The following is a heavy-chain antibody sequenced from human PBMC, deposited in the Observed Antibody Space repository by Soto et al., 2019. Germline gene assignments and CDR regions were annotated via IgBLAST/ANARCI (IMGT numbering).Heavy chain of an antibody. D-gene: IGHD2-21*01. Sequence: SETLSLTCSVSGGTSSSYCWSWIRQPAGKGLEWIGRIYTSGSTNYNPSLKSRVTMSVDTSKNQFSLKLSSVTAADTAVYYCASTVWPIFDYWGQGTLVTVSS. CDR1: GGTSSSYC. J-gene: IGHJ4*02. V-gene: IGHV4-4*07. CDR3: ASTVWPIFDY. CDR2: IYTSGST.